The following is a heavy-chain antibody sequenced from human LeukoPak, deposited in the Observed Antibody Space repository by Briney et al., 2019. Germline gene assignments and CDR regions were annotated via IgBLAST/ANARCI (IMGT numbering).Heavy chain of an antibody. D-gene: IGHD5-18*01. CDR2: INHSGST. CDR1: GGSFSGYY. J-gene: IGHJ3*02. CDR3: AREADRAMVSAFDI. Sequence: SETLSLTCAVYGGSFSGYYWSWIRQPPGKGLEWIGEINHSGSTNYNPSPKSRVTIPVDTSKNQFSLKLSSVTAADTAVYYCAREADRAMVSAFDIWGQGTMVTVSS. V-gene: IGHV4-34*01.